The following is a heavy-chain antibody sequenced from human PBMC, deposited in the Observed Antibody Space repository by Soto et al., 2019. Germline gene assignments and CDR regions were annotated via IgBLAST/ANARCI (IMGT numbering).Heavy chain of an antibody. CDR1: GGSFSGYY. CDR2: INHSGST. CDR3: ARGRGYSSSSLDY. Sequence: QVQLQQWGAGLLKPSETLSLTCAVYGGSFSGYYWSWIRQPPGKGLEWIGEINHSGSTNYNPSIKSRVTISVDTSKNQFSLKLSSVTAADTAVYYCARGRGYSSSSLDYWGQGTLVTVSS. D-gene: IGHD6-6*01. V-gene: IGHV4-34*01. J-gene: IGHJ4*02.